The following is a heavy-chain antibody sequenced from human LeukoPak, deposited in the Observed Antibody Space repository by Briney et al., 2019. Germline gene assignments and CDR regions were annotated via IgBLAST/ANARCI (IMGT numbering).Heavy chain of an antibody. Sequence: PGGSLRLSCAASGFTFSFYAMSWVRQAPGKGLEWVSTISGGGGSTSYADSVRGRFTISRDNSKNTLYLQMNSLRAEDTAIYYCAKGDSSSWGVFDYWGQGTLVTVSS. D-gene: IGHD6-13*01. CDR2: ISGGGGST. CDR1: GFTFSFYA. J-gene: IGHJ4*02. V-gene: IGHV3-23*01. CDR3: AKGDSSSWGVFDY.